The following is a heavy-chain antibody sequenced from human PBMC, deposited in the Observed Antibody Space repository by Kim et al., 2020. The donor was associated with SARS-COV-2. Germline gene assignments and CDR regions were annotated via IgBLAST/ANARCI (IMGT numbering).Heavy chain of an antibody. CDR2: VRSKFYGGTS. Sequence: GGSLRLSCTGSEFTFTDHTMGWVRQAPGKGLEWVGFVRSKFYGGTSEYAASVKGRFNISRDDSKRIAYLQMNSLQIEDTGFYYCTRGSYGYVNPPIDLWGQGTLVTVSS. J-gene: IGHJ5*02. D-gene: IGHD5-18*01. CDR3: TRGSYGYVNPPIDL. CDR1: EFTFTDHT. V-gene: IGHV3-49*04.